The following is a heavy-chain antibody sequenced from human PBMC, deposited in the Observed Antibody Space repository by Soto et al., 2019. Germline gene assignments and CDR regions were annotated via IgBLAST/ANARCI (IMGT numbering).Heavy chain of an antibody. D-gene: IGHD6-19*01. Sequence: QMQLQESGTGLLNPSETLSLTCTVSGGSIYNSYWTWIRQSPEKGLEWIGYVYSSGSTNYNPSLAGRVTMSVDTSKNQFSLNLRSVTSADTARYYCAKYRRATGWYYFALWGQGTLVTVSS. J-gene: IGHJ4*02. CDR3: AKYRRATGWYYFAL. V-gene: IGHV4-59*03. CDR1: GGSIYNSY. CDR2: VYSSGST.